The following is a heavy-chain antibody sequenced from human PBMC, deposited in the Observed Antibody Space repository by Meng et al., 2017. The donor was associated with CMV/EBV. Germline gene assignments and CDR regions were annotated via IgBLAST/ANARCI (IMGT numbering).Heavy chain of an antibody. CDR1: GYSFTSYW. CDR3: ARVPHYGAPFDY. Sequence: GGSLRLSCKGSGYSFTSYWIGWVRQMPGKGLEWMGSIYPGDSDTRYSPSFQGQVTISADKSISTAYLQWSSLKASDTAMYYCARVPHYGAPFDYWGQGTLVTVSS. V-gene: IGHV5-51*01. J-gene: IGHJ4*02. CDR2: IYPGDSDT. D-gene: IGHD3-16*01.